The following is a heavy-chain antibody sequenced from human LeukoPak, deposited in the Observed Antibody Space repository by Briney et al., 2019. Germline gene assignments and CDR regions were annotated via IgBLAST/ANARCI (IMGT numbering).Heavy chain of an antibody. CDR1: GGSISSYY. Sequence: SETLSLTCTVSGGSISSYYWSWIRQPPGKGLEWIGYIYYSGSTNYNPSLKSRVTISVDTSKNQFSLKLSSVTAADTAVYYCARAIRGYSGLFDYWGQGTLVTVSS. D-gene: IGHD5-12*01. J-gene: IGHJ4*02. CDR2: IYYSGST. V-gene: IGHV4-59*01. CDR3: ARAIRGYSGLFDY.